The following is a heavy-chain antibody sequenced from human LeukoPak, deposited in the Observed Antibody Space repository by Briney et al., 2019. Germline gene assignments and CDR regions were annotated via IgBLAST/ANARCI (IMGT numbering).Heavy chain of an antibody. CDR1: GFTFSSYE. D-gene: IGHD3-10*01. J-gene: IGHJ4*02. Sequence: GGSLRLSCAASGFTFSSYEMNWVRQVPGKGLEWVSYISSSGSTIHYADSVKGRFTISRDNAKNSLYLQMNSPRAEDTAVYYCARGLAYYYGSGSYGFDYWGQGTLVTVSS. V-gene: IGHV3-48*03. CDR2: ISSSGSTI. CDR3: ARGLAYYYGSGSYGFDY.